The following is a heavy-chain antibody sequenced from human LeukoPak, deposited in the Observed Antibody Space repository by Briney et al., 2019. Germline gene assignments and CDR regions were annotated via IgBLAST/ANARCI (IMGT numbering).Heavy chain of an antibody. D-gene: IGHD1-1*01. V-gene: IGHV4-61*05. J-gene: IGHJ4*02. CDR2: IYYSGST. CDR3: ARALHNCNDDCFDY. CDR1: GGSISSSSYY. Sequence: SETLSLTCTVSGGSISSSSYYWGWIRQPPGKGLEWIGYIYYSGSTNYNPSLKSRVTISVDTSKNQVSLKLRSVTAADTAMYYCARALHNCNDDCFDYWGQGTLVTVSS.